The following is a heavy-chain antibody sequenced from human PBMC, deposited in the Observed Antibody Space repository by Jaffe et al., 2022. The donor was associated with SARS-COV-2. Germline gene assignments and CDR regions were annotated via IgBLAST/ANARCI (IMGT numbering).Heavy chain of an antibody. CDR1: GGSFSGYY. CDR2: INHSGST. CDR3: ARGSRTMVRGPRSGWFDP. V-gene: IGHV4-34*01. D-gene: IGHD3-10*01. J-gene: IGHJ5*02. Sequence: QVQLQQWGAGLLKPSETLSLTCAVYGGSFSGYYWSWIRQPPGKGLEWIGEINHSGSTNYNPSLKSRVTISVDTSKNQFSLKLSSVTAADTAVYYCARGSRTMVRGPRSGWFDPWGQGTLVTVSS.